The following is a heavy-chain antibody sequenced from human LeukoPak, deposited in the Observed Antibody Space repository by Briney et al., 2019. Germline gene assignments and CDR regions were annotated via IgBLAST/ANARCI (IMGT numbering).Heavy chain of an antibody. V-gene: IGHV3-30*18. CDR2: IWYGGSNK. J-gene: IGHJ4*02. CDR1: GFTFSSYG. Sequence: PGRSLRLSCAASGFTFSSYGMHWVRQAPGKGLEWVAVIWYGGSNKYYADSVKGRFTISRDNSKNTLYLQMNSLRAEDTAVYYCAKDMPHYYGSGRAFDYWGQGTLVTVSS. CDR3: AKDMPHYYGSGRAFDY. D-gene: IGHD3-10*01.